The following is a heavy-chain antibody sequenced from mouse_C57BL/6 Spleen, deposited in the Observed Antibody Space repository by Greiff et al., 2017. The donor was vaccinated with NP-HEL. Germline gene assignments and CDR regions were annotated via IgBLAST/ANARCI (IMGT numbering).Heavy chain of an antibody. CDR3: ARNGYYGRGYFDV. D-gene: IGHD1-1*01. V-gene: IGHV2-2*01. J-gene: IGHJ1*03. Sequence: QVQLKQSGPGLVQPSQSLSITCTVSGFSLTSYGVHWVRQSPGKGLEWLGVIWSGGSTDYNAAFISRLSISKDNSKSQVFFKMNSLQADDTAIYYCARNGYYGRGYFDVWGTGTTVTVSS. CDR2: IWSGGST. CDR1: GFSLTSYG.